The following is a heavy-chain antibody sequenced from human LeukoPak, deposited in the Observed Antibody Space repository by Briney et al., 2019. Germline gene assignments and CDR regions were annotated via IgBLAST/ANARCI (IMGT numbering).Heavy chain of an antibody. D-gene: IGHD1-26*01. J-gene: IGHJ4*02. CDR1: ELTVTSNY. V-gene: IGHV3-53*01. CDR3: ARAEWELLSLDY. Sequence: PGGSLRLSCAASELTVTSNYMSWVRQAPGKGLQWVSVIYPGGDIYYADSVKGRFIISRDNSKNTLYLQMNSLRAEDTAVYYCARAEWELLSLDYWGQGTLVTVSS. CDR2: IYPGGDI.